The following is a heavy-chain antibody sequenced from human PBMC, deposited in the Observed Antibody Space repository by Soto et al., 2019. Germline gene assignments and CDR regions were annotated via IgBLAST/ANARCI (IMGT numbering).Heavy chain of an antibody. J-gene: IGHJ4*02. V-gene: IGHV2-5*01. CDR2: IDWNENK. D-gene: IGHD2-15*01. CDR3: AHRYCSGGSCYYNLDY. Sequence: SGPTLVNPTRTRTLTCSCYGFSVSTSGEAVGWIRQPPLKALEFLALIDWNENKYYSPSLKSRRTITEDPSKNHVVLTMTNMDPEDTATYYCAHRYCSGGSCYYNLDYWGQGTLVTVSS. CDR1: GFSVSTSGEA.